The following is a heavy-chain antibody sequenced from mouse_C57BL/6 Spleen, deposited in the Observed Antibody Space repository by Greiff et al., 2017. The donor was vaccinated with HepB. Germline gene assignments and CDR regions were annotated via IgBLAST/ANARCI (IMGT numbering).Heavy chain of an antibody. CDR3: ARLLYFDY. CDR2: ISDGGSYT. V-gene: IGHV5-4*03. Sequence: DVMLVESGGGLVKPGGSLKLSCAASGFTFSSYAMSWVRQTPEKRLEWVATISDGGSYTYYPDNVKGRFTISRDNAKNNLYLQMSHLKSEDTAMYYCARLLYFDYWGQGTTLTVSS. D-gene: IGHD1-1*01. CDR1: GFTFSSYA. J-gene: IGHJ2*01.